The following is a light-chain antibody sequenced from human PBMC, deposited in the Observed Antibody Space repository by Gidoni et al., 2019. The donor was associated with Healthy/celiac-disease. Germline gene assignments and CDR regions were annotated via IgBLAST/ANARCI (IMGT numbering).Light chain of an antibody. V-gene: IGLV1-40*01. J-gene: IGLJ1*01. CDR2: GNS. CDR3: QSYDSSLSGYV. CDR1: SSTIGAGYD. Sequence: QSVLTPPPSVSVAPGKRVTISCTRSSSTIGAGYDVHWYQQLPGTAPKLLIYGNSNLPSGVPDRFSGSKSGTSAALASTGLQAEDEADYYCQSYDSSLSGYVFGTGTKVTVL.